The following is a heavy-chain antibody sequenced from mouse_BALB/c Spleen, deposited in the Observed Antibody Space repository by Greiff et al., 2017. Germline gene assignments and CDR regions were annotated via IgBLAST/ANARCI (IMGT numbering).Heavy chain of an antibody. CDR2: IRNKANGYTT. J-gene: IGHJ2*01. CDR3: ARDYSYYFDY. CDR1: GFTFTDYY. D-gene: IGHD2-1*01. V-gene: IGHV7-3*02. Sequence: DVMLVESGGGLVQPGGSLRLSCATSGFTFTDYYMSWVRQPPGKALEWLGFIRNKANGYTTEYSASVKGRFTISRDNSQSILYLQMNTLRAEDSATYYCARDYSYYFDYWGQGTTLTVSS.